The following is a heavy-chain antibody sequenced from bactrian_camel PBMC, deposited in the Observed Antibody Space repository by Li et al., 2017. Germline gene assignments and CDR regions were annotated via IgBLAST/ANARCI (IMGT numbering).Heavy chain of an antibody. CDR2: IMSLGVDT. V-gene: IGHV3S31*01. D-gene: IGHD7*01. CDR3: AAGEPRGGSCLLEYSDY. CDR1: GNTNSIYS. J-gene: IGHJ4*01. Sequence: DVQLVESGGGSVQAGGSLKLSCAASGNTNSIYSTGWFRQAPGKGRDGVAIMSLGVDTFYADSVKGRFTISRDIAKNTFHLQMNNLKPEDTGMYYCAAGEPRGGSCLLEYSDYWGQGTQVTVS.